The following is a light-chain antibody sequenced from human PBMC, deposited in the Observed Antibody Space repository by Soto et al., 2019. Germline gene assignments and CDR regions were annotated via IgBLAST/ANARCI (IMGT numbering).Light chain of an antibody. Sequence: DIQMTQSPSSVSASVGDRVTITCRASQGITSWLAWYQQKPGKAPKLLIYRASNLQSGVPSRFSGSGSETDFTLTISGLQPADFATYYCQQTTTFQLTFGGGTKVEIK. J-gene: IGKJ4*01. CDR2: RAS. V-gene: IGKV1-12*01. CDR3: QQTTTFQLT. CDR1: QGITSW.